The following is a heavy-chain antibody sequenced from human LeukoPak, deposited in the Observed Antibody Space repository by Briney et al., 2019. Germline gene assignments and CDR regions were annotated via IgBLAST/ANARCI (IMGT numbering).Heavy chain of an antibody. CDR3: ERAQPATPSMGVGYLDV. CDR1: GFTFSRSW. D-gene: IGHD2-15*01. V-gene: IGHV3-7*01. J-gene: IGHJ6*03. CDR2: INEDGSEI. Sequence: PGGSLRLSCAASGFTFSRSWMTWVRQAPGKGLEWVASINEDGSEIHYVDSVKGRFTISRDNAKDSLYLQMNSLTAEDTAMYYCERAQPATPSMGVGYLDVWGKGTTVTVSS.